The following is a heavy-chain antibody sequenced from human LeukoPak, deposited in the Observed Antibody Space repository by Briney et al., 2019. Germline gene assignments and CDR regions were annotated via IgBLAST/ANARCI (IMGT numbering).Heavy chain of an antibody. Sequence: SVKVSCKASRDTFSSDDITWVRQAPGQGLEWMGRIIPVLDIANYAQKFQGRVTITADKSTNTVYMELNSLTSEDTAVYYCARERLYVSENVYYFDYWGQGTLVTVSS. CDR2: IIPVLDIA. CDR3: ARERLYVSENVYYFDY. D-gene: IGHD3-10*01. J-gene: IGHJ4*02. V-gene: IGHV1-69*04. CDR1: RDTFSSDD.